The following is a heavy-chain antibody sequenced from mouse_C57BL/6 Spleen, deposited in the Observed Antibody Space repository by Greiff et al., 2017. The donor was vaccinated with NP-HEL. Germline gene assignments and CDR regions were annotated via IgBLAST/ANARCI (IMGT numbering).Heavy chain of an antibody. D-gene: IGHD1-2*01. CDR2: IYPGDGDT. CDR1: GYAFSSYW. J-gene: IGHJ1*03. CDR3: ARSTTTASGGYFDV. Sequence: QVQLKESGAELVKPGASVKISCKASGYAFSSYWMNWVKQRPGKGLEWIGQIYPGDGDTNYNGKFKGKATLTAEKSSSTAYMQLSSLTSEDSAVYFCARSTTTASGGYFDVWGTGTTVTVSS. V-gene: IGHV1-80*01.